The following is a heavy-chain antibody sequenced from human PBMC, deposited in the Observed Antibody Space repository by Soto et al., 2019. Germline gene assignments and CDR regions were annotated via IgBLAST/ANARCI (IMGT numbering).Heavy chain of an antibody. CDR3: AKDGLERRPYYFDY. D-gene: IGHD1-1*01. CDR1: GFTFGSYA. Sequence: LRLSCAASGFTFGSYAMSWVRQAPGKGLEWVSAVTGGGDSTFYADSVKGRFTVSRDNSKNTLYLQMNSLRVEDTAIYYCAKDGLERRPYYFDYWGQGTLVTVSS. CDR2: VTGGGDST. J-gene: IGHJ4*02. V-gene: IGHV3-23*01.